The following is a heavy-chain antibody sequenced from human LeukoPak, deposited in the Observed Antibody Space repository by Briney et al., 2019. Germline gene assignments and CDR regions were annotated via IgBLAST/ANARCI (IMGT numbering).Heavy chain of an antibody. J-gene: IGHJ3*02. Sequence: SVKVSCKASGGVFTTYAISWVRQAPGQGLEWMGGIIPFLGTTNYAQKFQGRVTITADESTSTAYMELSSLRSEDTAVYYCARFKGTPDFWSGYGAFDIWGQGTMVTVSS. CDR1: GGVFTTYA. CDR2: IIPFLGTT. V-gene: IGHV1-69*13. CDR3: ARFKGTPDFWSGYGAFDI. D-gene: IGHD3-3*01.